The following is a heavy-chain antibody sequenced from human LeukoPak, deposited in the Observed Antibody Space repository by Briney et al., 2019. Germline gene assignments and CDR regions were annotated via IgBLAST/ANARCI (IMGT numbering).Heavy chain of an antibody. CDR1: GFTFSSHG. Sequence: GGSLRLPCTASGFTFSSHGMHWVRQAPGKGLEWVAVIWYDGSNKYYADSVKGRFTISRDNSKNTLYLQMNSLRAEDTAVYYCAREGGVRGAIKNWFDPRGQGTLVTVSS. V-gene: IGHV3-33*01. D-gene: IGHD3-10*01. CDR2: IWYDGSNK. J-gene: IGHJ5*02. CDR3: AREGGVRGAIKNWFDP.